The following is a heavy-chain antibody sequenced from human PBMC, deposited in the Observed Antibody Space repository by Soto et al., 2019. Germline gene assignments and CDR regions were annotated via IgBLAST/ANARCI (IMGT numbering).Heavy chain of an antibody. V-gene: IGHV1-69*02. Sequence: QVQLVQSGAEVKKPGSSVKVSCKASGGTFSSYTISWVRQAPGQGLEWMGRSIPILGIANYAQKFQGRVTITADKSTSTAYMELSSLSSEDTAVYYCARLGITMVRGVITDIDYWGQGTLVTVSS. CDR1: GGTFSSYT. J-gene: IGHJ4*02. D-gene: IGHD3-10*01. CDR2: SIPILGIA. CDR3: ARLGITMVRGVITDIDY.